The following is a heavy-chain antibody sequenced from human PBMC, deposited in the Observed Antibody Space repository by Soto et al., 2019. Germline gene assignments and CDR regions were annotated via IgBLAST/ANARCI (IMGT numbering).Heavy chain of an antibody. J-gene: IGHJ6*01. D-gene: IGHD1-26*01. CDR3: ANSEPSRYGRDV. V-gene: IGHV3-30*18. CDR1: GFAFQNYA. CDR2: ISYNGHNE. Sequence: QVQLVESGGGVVRPGRSLRLSCAASGFAFQNYAMHWVRQAPGKGLEGVAHISYNGHNEYYPESVKGRFTISRDNSQGTLYLQMNNLTAAETAVYYCANSEPSRYGRDVWGQGTTVTVSS.